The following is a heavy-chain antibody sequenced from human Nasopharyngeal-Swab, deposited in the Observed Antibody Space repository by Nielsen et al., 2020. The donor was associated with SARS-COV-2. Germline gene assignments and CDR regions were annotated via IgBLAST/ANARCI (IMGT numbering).Heavy chain of an antibody. CDR1: GFTFSSYT. Sequence: GESLKISCAASGFTFSSYTMNWVRQAPGKGLEWVSSISPTSDYIYYAESVKGRFTISRDNAMNSLFLQMNSLRAEETAIYYCVRGSYGHYDSWGQGALITVSS. CDR2: ISPTSDYI. V-gene: IGHV3-21*06. CDR3: VRGSYGHYDS. D-gene: IGHD4-17*01. J-gene: IGHJ5*01.